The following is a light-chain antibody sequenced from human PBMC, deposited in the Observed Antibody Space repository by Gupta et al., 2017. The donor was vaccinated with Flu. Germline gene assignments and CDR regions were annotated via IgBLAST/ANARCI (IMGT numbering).Light chain of an antibody. Sequence: DIQLPQSPSSLSASVGDRVTITCRASQSISSYLNGYQQKPGKASKLLIYAASSLQSGGPSRGCGSGSGTEFTRNISRLQPEDVGTDYCQQSYSTQNSFGQGTKLEIK. V-gene: IGKV1-39*01. CDR3: QQSYSTQNS. J-gene: IGKJ2*03. CDR1: QSISSY. CDR2: AAS.